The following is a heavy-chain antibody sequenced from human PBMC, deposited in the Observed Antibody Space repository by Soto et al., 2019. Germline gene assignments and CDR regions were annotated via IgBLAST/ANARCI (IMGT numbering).Heavy chain of an antibody. CDR2: IYYTGST. Sequence: PSETLSLTCTVSGGSISSGDYYWRWIRQPPGKGLEWIGYIYYTGSTYYNPSLKSRVTISVDTSKNQFSLKLSSVNAADTAVYYCARDIVVVVAASRLEGLGHWFDPWGQGTLGTVSS. V-gene: IGHV4-30-4*01. CDR1: GGSISSGDYY. CDR3: ARDIVVVVAASRLEGLGHWFDP. J-gene: IGHJ5*02. D-gene: IGHD2-15*01.